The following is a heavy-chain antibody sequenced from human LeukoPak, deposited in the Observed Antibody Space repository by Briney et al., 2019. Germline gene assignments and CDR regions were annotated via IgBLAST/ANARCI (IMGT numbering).Heavy chain of an antibody. CDR2: IGASGEST. D-gene: IGHD4-11*01. CDR3: ARVYSNSFDY. V-gene: IGHV3-23*01. J-gene: IGHJ4*02. CDR1: GFTFSVAA. Sequence: GGSLRLSCAASGFTFSVAAMTWVRQAPGKGLEWVSLIGASGESTYYADSVKGRFTISRDNAKNSLYLLMNSLRAEDTAVYYCARVYSNSFDYWGQGTLVTVSS.